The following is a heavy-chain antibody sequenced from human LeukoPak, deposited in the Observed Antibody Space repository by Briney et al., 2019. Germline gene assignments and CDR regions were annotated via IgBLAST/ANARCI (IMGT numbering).Heavy chain of an antibody. CDR2: ISGGGGST. CDR3: AKGPASTIFAVVPFDY. V-gene: IGHV3-23*01. J-gene: IGHJ4*02. CDR1: GFTFSSYA. D-gene: IGHD3-3*01. Sequence: PGGSLRLSCVASGFTFSSYAMSWVRQTPGKGLGWVSDISGGGGSTDYADSVKGRFTISRDNSKNTLYLQMNSLRAEDTAVYYCAKGPASTIFAVVPFDYWGQGILVTVSS.